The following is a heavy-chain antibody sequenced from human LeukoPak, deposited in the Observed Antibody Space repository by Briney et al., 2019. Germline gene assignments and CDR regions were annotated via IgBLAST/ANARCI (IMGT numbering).Heavy chain of an antibody. D-gene: IGHD3-22*01. Sequence: GGSLRLSCAASGFTFSSYGMHWVRQAPGKGLEWVAFIRYDGSNKYYADSVKGRFTISRDNSKNTLYLQMNSLRAEDTAVYYCARVGDSSGYLDYWGQGTLVTVSS. J-gene: IGHJ4*02. CDR1: GFTFSSYG. CDR2: IRYDGSNK. V-gene: IGHV3-30*02. CDR3: ARVGDSSGYLDY.